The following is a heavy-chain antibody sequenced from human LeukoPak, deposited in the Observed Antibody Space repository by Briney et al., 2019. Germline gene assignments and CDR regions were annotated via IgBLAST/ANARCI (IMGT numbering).Heavy chain of an antibody. CDR3: TKETESQRSFDN. Sequence: GGSLRLSCAASGSTFSVYGMHWVRQAPGKGLEWVAGISYDGTNEYYVDSVKGRFTISRDNSKDTLYLQMSSLRAEDTALYFCTKETESQRSFDNWGQGTLVTVSS. V-gene: IGHV3-30*18. D-gene: IGHD5-24*01. CDR2: ISYDGTNE. J-gene: IGHJ4*02. CDR1: GSTFSVYG.